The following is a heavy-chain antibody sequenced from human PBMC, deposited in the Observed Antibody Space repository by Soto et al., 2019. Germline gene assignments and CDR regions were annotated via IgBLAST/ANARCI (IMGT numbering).Heavy chain of an antibody. V-gene: IGHV3-33*01. CDR3: ARDTLQDGDSFDYYYYMDV. J-gene: IGHJ6*03. D-gene: IGHD4-17*01. CDR2: IWYDGSNK. CDR1: GFTFSSYG. Sequence: GGSLRLSCAASGFTFSSYGMHWVRQAPGKGLEWVAVIWYDGSNKYYADSVKGRFTISRDNSKNTLYLQRNSLRAEDKAVYYCARDTLQDGDSFDYYYYMDVWGKGTTVTVSS.